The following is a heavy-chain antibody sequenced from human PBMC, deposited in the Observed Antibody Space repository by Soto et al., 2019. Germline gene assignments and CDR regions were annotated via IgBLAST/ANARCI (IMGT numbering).Heavy chain of an antibody. Sequence: DVQLVESGGGLVQPGRSLRLSCAASGFTFDDYAMHWVRQAPGKGLEWVSGISWNSGSIGYADSVKGRFTISRDNAKNSLYLQMNSLRAEDTALYYCAKTFRFLEWLPYFGYWGQGTLVTVSS. V-gene: IGHV3-9*01. CDR1: GFTFDDYA. D-gene: IGHD3-3*01. CDR2: ISWNSGSI. CDR3: AKTFRFLEWLPYFGY. J-gene: IGHJ4*02.